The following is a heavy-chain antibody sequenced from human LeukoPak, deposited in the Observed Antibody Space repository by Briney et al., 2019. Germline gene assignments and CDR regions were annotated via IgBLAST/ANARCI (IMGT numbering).Heavy chain of an antibody. Sequence: GESLKISCAASGFTFSSYAMSWVRQAPGKGLEWVSAISGSGGSTYYADSVKGRFTISRDNSKNTLYLQMNSLRAEDTAVYYCAKDQEVSSGWYRGYDYWGQGTLVTVSS. CDR2: ISGSGGST. CDR1: GFTFSSYA. V-gene: IGHV3-23*01. CDR3: AKDQEVSSGWYRGYDY. J-gene: IGHJ4*02. D-gene: IGHD6-19*01.